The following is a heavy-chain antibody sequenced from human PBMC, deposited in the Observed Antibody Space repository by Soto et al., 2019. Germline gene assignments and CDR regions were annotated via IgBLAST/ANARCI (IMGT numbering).Heavy chain of an antibody. Sequence: PSETLSLTCTVSGGSISSYYWSWIRQPPGKGLEWIGYIYYSGSTNYNPSLKSRVTISVDTSKNQFSLKLSSVTAADTAVYYCARLVVYCSGGSCYSKGYYYYMDVWGKGTTVTVSS. D-gene: IGHD2-15*01. CDR3: ARLVVYCSGGSCYSKGYYYYMDV. CDR2: IYYSGST. CDR1: GGSISSYY. V-gene: IGHV4-59*08. J-gene: IGHJ6*03.